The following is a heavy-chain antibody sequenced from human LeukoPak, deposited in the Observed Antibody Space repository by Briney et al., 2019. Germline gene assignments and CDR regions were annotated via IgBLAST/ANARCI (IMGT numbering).Heavy chain of an antibody. CDR2: IIPIFGTA. Sequence: ASVKVSCKASGGTFSSYAISWVRQAPGQGLEWMGGIIPIFGTAIYAQKFQGRVTMTEDTSTDTAYMELSSLRSEDTAVYYCATSAYGERGHVWDIWGQGTMVTVSS. D-gene: IGHD3-10*01. CDR1: GGTFSSYA. V-gene: IGHV1-69*06. CDR3: ATSAYGERGHVWDI. J-gene: IGHJ3*02.